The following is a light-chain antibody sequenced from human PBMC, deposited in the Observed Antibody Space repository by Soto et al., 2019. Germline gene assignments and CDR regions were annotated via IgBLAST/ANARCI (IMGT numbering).Light chain of an antibody. CDR3: QQRSNWPLT. V-gene: IGKV3-11*01. CDR1: QSVSSY. CDR2: YAS. Sequence: EIVLTQSPATLSLSPGERATLSCRASQSVSSYLAWYQQKPGQAPRLLIYYASNSATGIPARFSGSGFATDFPLTISSLEPEDFAVYYCQQRSNWPLTFGGGTKVEIK. J-gene: IGKJ4*01.